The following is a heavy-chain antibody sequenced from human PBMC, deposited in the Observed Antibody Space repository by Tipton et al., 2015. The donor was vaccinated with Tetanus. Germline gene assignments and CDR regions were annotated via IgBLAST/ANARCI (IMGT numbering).Heavy chain of an antibody. J-gene: IGHJ4*02. CDR1: GGLITTGGYS. CDR3: VRGRGLGAYSFGFEY. CDR2: IYQTDST. V-gene: IGHV4-30-2*01. D-gene: IGHD5-12*01. Sequence: VKPSQTLSLTCNVSGGLITTGGYSWGWIRQPPGQGLEWLGYIYQTDSTYYNPSVRSRLTLSLQRSKNQVSLKLSSVTAADTAVYYCVRGRGLGAYSFGFEYWGQGALVTVSS.